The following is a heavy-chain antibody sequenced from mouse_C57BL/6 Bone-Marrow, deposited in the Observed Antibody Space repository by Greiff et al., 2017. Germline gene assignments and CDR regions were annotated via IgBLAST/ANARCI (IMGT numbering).Heavy chain of an antibody. D-gene: IGHD2-4*01. CDR1: GYTFTSYW. CDR3: ARSDDYDGPPYWYFDV. CDR2: IDPNSGGT. J-gene: IGHJ1*03. V-gene: IGHV1-72*01. Sequence: QVQLKQPGAELVKPGASVKLSCKASGYTFTSYWMHWVKQRPGRGLEWIGRIDPNSGGTKYNEKFKSKATLTVDKPSSTAYMQLSSLTSEDSAVYYCARSDDYDGPPYWYFDVWGTGTTVTVSS.